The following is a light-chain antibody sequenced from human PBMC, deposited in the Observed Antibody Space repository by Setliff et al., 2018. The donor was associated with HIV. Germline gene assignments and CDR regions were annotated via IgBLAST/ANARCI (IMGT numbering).Light chain of an antibody. J-gene: IGLJ2*01. CDR3: QSYDSRLGGLVV. V-gene: IGLV1-40*01. Sequence: QSVLTQPRSVSGAPGQRVTISCTGSGSNIGAGNGVHWYQQFPGTATKLLSYGNNNRTSGVPDRFSGSKSGTSASLAITGLQADDEANYSCQSYDSRLGGLVVFGGGTKVTVL. CDR1: GSNIGAGNG. CDR2: GNN.